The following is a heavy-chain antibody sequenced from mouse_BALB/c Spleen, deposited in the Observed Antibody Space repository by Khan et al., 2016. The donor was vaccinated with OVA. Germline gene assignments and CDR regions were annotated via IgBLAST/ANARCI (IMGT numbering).Heavy chain of an antibody. CDR2: INTHSGVP. V-gene: IGHV9-4*02. Sequence: QIQLVQSGPELKKPGETVRISCKASGYTFTTAGIQWVQKMPGKGLKWIGWINTHSGVPKYAEDFKGRFAFSLEISVNTAYLQITNLKNEDTATYFCARVEAAYYRSDGGAMDYWGQGTSVTVSA. CDR3: ARVEAAYYRSDGGAMDY. D-gene: IGHD2-12*01. J-gene: IGHJ4*01. CDR1: GYTFTTAG.